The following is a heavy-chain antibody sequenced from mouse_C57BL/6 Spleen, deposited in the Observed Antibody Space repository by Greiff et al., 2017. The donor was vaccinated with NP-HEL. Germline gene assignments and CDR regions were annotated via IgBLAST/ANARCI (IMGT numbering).Heavy chain of an antibody. J-gene: IGHJ2*01. CDR1: GYTFTSYW. Sequence: QVQLKQPGAELVRPGSSVKLSCKASGYTFTSYWMHWVKQRPIQGLEWIGNIDPSDSETHYNQKFKDKATLTVDKSSSTAYMQLSSLTSEDSAVYYCARRGLYYGNYFDYWGQGTTLTVSS. CDR2: IDPSDSET. D-gene: IGHD2-1*01. V-gene: IGHV1-52*01. CDR3: ARRGLYYGNYFDY.